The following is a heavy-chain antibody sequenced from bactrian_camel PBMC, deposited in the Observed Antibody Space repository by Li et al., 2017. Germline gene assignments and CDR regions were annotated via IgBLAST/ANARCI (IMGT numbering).Heavy chain of an antibody. J-gene: IGHJ4*01. CDR2: INSDGGAT. D-gene: IGHD7*01. Sequence: HVQLVESGGGLVQPGESLRLSCAASGFTFSDHTMTWVRQAPGKGLESVSRINSDGGATYYSDPVIGRFTISRDNAKNTLYLQMNGLKTEDTAVYYCQPAGRSYVDIACRASLGQGTQVTVS. V-gene: IGHV3S6*01. CDR1: GFTFSDHT.